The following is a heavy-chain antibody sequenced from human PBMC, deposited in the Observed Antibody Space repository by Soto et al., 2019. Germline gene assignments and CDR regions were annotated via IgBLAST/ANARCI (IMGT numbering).Heavy chain of an antibody. CDR3: ARFSGSYFDDYYYGMDV. J-gene: IGHJ6*02. CDR2: IIPIFGTA. D-gene: IGHD1-26*01. Sequence: SVKVSCKASGGTFSSYAISWVRQAPGQGLEWMEGIIPIFGTANYAQKFQGRVTITADESTSTAYMELSSLRSEDTAVYYCARFSGSYFDDYYYGMDVWGQGTTVTVSS. V-gene: IGHV1-69*13. CDR1: GGTFSSYA.